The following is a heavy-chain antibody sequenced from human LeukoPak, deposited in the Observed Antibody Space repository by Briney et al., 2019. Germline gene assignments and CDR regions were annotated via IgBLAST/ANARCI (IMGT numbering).Heavy chain of an antibody. D-gene: IGHD3-3*01. Sequence: GASVKVSCKASGYTFTGYYMHWVRQAPGQGLEWMGWINPNSGGTNYAQKFQGRVTMTRERSISTAYMELSRLRSDDTAVYYCARSTIFGVVSRGGGAFDIWGQGTMVTASS. CDR2: INPNSGGT. J-gene: IGHJ3*02. CDR1: GYTFTGYY. CDR3: ARSTIFGVVSRGGGAFDI. V-gene: IGHV1-2*02.